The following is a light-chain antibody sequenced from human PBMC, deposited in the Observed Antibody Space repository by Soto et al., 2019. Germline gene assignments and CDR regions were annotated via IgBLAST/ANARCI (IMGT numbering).Light chain of an antibody. V-gene: IGKV1-6*01. CDR3: LQDFNFPFT. Sequence: IQMTQSPSSLSASVGDRVTITCRASQDIRNHLAWYQQKPGTAPKVLISAASSLQTGVPSRFSGSGSGTDFTLTISSLQPEDFATYYCLQDFNFPFTFGQGTKLEVK. CDR2: AAS. CDR1: QDIRNH. J-gene: IGKJ2*01.